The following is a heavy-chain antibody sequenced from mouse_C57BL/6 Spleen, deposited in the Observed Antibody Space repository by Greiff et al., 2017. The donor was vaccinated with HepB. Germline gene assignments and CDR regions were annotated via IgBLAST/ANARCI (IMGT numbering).Heavy chain of an antibody. D-gene: IGHD2-5*01. Sequence: QVQLQQSGPELVKPGASVKISCKASGYAFSSSWMNWVKQRPGKGLEWIGRIYPGDGDTNYNGKFKGKATLTADKSSSTAYMQLSSLTSEDSAVYVCARRGYSNYGGFAYWGQGTLVTVSA. V-gene: IGHV1-82*01. J-gene: IGHJ3*01. CDR2: IYPGDGDT. CDR1: GYAFSSSW. CDR3: ARRGYSNYGGFAY.